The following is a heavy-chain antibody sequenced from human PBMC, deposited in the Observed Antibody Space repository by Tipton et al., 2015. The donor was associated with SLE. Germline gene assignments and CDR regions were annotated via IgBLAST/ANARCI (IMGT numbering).Heavy chain of an antibody. Sequence: GSLRLSCAASGFSFSGSAMHWVRQAPGKGPGWVGRIVSKAKSHATTNGASVKGRFIISRDDSKNTAYLQMNSLKTEDTGVYYCTGLDGDIDYWGQGTLVTFSS. V-gene: IGHV3-73*01. CDR3: TGLDGDIDY. CDR2: IVSKAKSHAT. CDR1: GFSFSGSA. J-gene: IGHJ4*02. D-gene: IGHD4-17*01.